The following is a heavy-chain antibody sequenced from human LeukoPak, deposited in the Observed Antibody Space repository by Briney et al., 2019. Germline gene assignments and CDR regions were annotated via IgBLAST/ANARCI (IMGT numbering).Heavy chain of an antibody. CDR2: IKEDGSEK. CDR1: GFTFSSYE. V-gene: IGHV3-7*01. CDR3: ARSGVEEAAPVRFDP. Sequence: PGGSLRLSCAASGFTFSSYEMNWVRQAPGKGLEWVANIKEDGSEKNYVDSVKGRFTISRDNAKNSLFLQMNSLRAGDTALYYCARSGVEEAAPVRFDPWGQGTLVTVSS. J-gene: IGHJ5*02. D-gene: IGHD6-13*01.